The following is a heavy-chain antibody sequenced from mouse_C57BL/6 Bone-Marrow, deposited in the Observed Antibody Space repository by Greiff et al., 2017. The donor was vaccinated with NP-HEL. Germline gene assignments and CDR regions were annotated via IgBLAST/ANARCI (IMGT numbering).Heavy chain of an antibody. D-gene: IGHD1-1*01. CDR1: GYTFTSYW. Sequence: VKLQESGAELVRPGSSVKLSCKASGYTFTSYWMHWVKQRPIQGLEWIGNIDPSDSETHYNQKFKDKATLTVDKSSSTAYMQLSSLTSEDSAVYYCARSTVVAYYAMDYWGQGTSVTVSS. CDR3: ARSTVVAYYAMDY. V-gene: IGHV1-52*01. J-gene: IGHJ4*01. CDR2: IDPSDSET.